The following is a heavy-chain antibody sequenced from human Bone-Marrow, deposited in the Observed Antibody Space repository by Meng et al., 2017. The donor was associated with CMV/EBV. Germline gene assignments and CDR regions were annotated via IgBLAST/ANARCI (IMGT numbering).Heavy chain of an antibody. D-gene: IGHD1-26*01. V-gene: IGHV3-30*03. CDR2: ISYDGSNK. CDR1: GFSFSGYY. J-gene: IGHJ5*02. Sequence: GGSLRLSCAASGFSFSGYYMSWIRQAPGKGLEWVAVISYDGSNKYYADPVKRRFTISRDNSKNTLYLLTNSLRAEDTAVYYCAREILGATCWFDPWGQGTLVTVSS. CDR3: AREILGATCWFDP.